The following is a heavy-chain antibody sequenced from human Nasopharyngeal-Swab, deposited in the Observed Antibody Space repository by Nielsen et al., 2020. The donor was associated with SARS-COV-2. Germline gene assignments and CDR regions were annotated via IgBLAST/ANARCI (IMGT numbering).Heavy chain of an antibody. Sequence: GESLKISCSASGFTFSSYTMHWVRQAPGKGLEHVSAISSNGGSTYYADSVKGRFTISRDNSKNTLNLQMSSLRAEDTAVYYCVKDRGAHSVVVVDAGWGQGTLVTVSS. CDR1: GFTFSSYT. J-gene: IGHJ4*02. D-gene: IGHD2-15*01. V-gene: IGHV3-64D*06. CDR2: ISSNGGST. CDR3: VKDRGAHSVVVVDAG.